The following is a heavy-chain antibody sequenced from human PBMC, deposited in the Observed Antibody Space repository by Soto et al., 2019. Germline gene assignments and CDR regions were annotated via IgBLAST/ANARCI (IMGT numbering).Heavy chain of an antibody. J-gene: IGHJ4*02. D-gene: IGHD3-3*01. CDR2: ISVSVGNT. Sequence: GGSLRLSCVVSGFDFRSFDMSWVRQAPGKGLEWVSGISVSVGNTYYADSLEGRFTISRDNSKNTLFLRMDSLRGEDTAIYYCAVARDHDFWSGYVPFDYWGQGTLVTVSS. V-gene: IGHV3-23*01. CDR1: GFDFRSFD. CDR3: AVARDHDFWSGYVPFDY.